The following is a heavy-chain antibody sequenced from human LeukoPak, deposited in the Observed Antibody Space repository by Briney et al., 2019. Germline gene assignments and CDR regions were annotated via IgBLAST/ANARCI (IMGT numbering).Heavy chain of an antibody. CDR2: IYPGDSDT. Sequence: GASVKVSCKGSGYSFTTYWIGWVRQMPGRGLEWMGIIYPGDSDTRYSPSFQGQVTISADKSVSTAYLQWSSLKASDTAMYYCARRTSGWSVDYWGQGTLVTVSS. J-gene: IGHJ4*02. V-gene: IGHV5-51*01. CDR3: ARRTSGWSVDY. CDR1: GYSFTTYW. D-gene: IGHD6-19*01.